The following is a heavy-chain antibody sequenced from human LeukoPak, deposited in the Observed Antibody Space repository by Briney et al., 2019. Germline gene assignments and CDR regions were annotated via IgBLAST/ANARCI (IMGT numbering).Heavy chain of an antibody. D-gene: IGHD4-17*01. CDR2: IKQDGSER. Sequence: GGSLRLSCAASGFTFSSYWMTWVRQAPGKGLEWVANIKQDGSERYYVDSVKGRSTISRDNAKNSLYLQMNSLRVEDTAVYYCAREDYGDYLDYWGQGTLVTVSS. CDR1: GFTFSSYW. V-gene: IGHV3-7*01. CDR3: AREDYGDYLDY. J-gene: IGHJ4*02.